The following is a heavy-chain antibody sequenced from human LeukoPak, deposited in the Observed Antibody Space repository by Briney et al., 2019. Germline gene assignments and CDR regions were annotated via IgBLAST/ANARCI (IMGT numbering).Heavy chain of an antibody. CDR3: AVWALEATTRRYSFDY. J-gene: IGHJ4*02. D-gene: IGHD5-24*01. CDR2: IYYSGNS. Sequence: SETLSLTCTVSRGSVSSNSFYWTWIRQPPGKGLEWIGYIYYSGNSNYNPSLKSRVTISVDTSKNQFSLKLSSVTAADTAVYYCAVWALEATTRRYSFDYWGQGTLVTVSS. CDR1: RGSVSSNSFY. V-gene: IGHV4-61*01.